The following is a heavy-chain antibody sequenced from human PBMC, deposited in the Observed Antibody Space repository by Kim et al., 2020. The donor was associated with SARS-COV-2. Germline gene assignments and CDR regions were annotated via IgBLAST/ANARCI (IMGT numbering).Heavy chain of an antibody. CDR2: T. J-gene: IGHJ4*02. CDR3: ARDRGSSWLDY. V-gene: IGHV1-46*01. D-gene: IGHD6-13*01. Sequence: TSYAQKFQGRVTMTRDTSTSTVYMELSSLRSEDTAVYYCARDRGSSWLDYWGQGTLVTVSS.